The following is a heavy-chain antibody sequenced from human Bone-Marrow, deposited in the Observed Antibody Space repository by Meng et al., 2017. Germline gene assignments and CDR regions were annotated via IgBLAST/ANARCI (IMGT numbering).Heavy chain of an antibody. V-gene: IGHV1-69*06. D-gene: IGHD3-16*01. CDR3: ARGGRNYAEPLDY. Sequence: SVKVSCKASGGTFSIYVVSWVRQAPGQGLEWMGGIIPLSGTADYTQRFQGRVTFTADKSTNTAYMELRSLKSDDTAVYYCARGGRNYAEPLDYWGQGTLVTVPQ. CDR1: GGTFSIYV. J-gene: IGHJ4*02. CDR2: IIPLSGTA.